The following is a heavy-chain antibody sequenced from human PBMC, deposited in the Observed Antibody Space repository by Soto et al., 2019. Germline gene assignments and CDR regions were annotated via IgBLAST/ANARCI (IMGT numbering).Heavy chain of an antibody. CDR2: IFIGGPT. D-gene: IGHD3-22*01. V-gene: IGHV3-53*01. CDR1: GFNVSNNY. CDR3: ARDSSGWANRFSYYYGLDV. J-gene: IGHJ6*02. Sequence: LRLSCAPSGFNVSNNYMSWVRQAPGKGLEWVSVIFIGGPTYYADAVKGRFTVSRDNSKNTLFLQMNNLRVEDTAVYYCARDSSGWANRFSYYYGLDVWGQGTTVTVSS.